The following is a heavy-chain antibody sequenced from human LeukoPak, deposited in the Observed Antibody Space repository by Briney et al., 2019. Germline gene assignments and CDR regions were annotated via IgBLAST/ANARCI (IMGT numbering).Heavy chain of an antibody. CDR3: ARDDPIAGDNAFDI. V-gene: IGHV4-59*01. CDR2: IYYSGST. D-gene: IGHD7-27*01. J-gene: IGHJ3*02. Sequence: SETLSLTCTVSGGSISSYYWSWLRQPPGKGLEWVGYIYYSGSTNYNPSLKSRVTISVDTSKNQFSLKLSSVTAADTAVYYCARDDPIAGDNAFDIWGQGTMVTVSS. CDR1: GGSISSYY.